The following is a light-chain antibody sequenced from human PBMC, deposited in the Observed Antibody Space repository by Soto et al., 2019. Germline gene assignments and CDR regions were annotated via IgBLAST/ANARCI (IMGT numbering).Light chain of an antibody. CDR3: QQYNSYWT. CDR2: DAS. CDR1: QSISTW. V-gene: IGKV1-5*01. Sequence: IQMPPYPSTLSASVGDRVPITCRASQSISTWLAWYQQKPGKAPKLLIYDASSLESGVPSRFSGSGSGTEFTLTISSLQPDDFATYYCQQYNSYWTFGQATKVDI. J-gene: IGKJ1*01.